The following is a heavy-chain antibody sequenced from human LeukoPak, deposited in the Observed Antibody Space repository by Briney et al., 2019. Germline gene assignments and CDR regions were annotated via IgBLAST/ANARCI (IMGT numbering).Heavy chain of an antibody. J-gene: IGHJ2*01. CDR2: ISAYNGNT. D-gene: IGHD3-22*01. Sequence: ATVKVSCKASGYTFTSYGISWVRQAPGQGLEWVGWISAYNGNTNYAQKLQGRVTMTTDTSTSTAYMELRSLRSDDTAVYYCARTPGVAMIVVVKGYFDLWGRGTLLTVSS. CDR3: ARTPGVAMIVVVKGYFDL. CDR1: GYTFTSYG. V-gene: IGHV1-18*01.